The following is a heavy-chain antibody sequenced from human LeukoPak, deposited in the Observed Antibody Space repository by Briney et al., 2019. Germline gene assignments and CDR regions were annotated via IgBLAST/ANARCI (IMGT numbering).Heavy chain of an antibody. CDR2: IYPGDSDT. CDR1: GYSFTYYW. Sequence: GESLKISCKGSGYSFTYYWIGWARQMPGKGLEWMGIIYPGDSDTRYRPSFQGQVTISVDKSISTAYLQWSSLKASDTAMYYCAIQDGNSKDYFDYWGQGTLVTVSS. J-gene: IGHJ4*02. CDR3: AIQDGNSKDYFDY. D-gene: IGHD1-1*01. V-gene: IGHV5-51*01.